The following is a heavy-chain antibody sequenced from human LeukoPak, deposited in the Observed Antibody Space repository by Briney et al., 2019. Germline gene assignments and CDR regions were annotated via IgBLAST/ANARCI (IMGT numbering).Heavy chain of an antibody. CDR2: IYAGGTT. D-gene: IGHD5-18*01. CDR3: AKEGYSYGVDLFDY. J-gene: IGHJ4*02. V-gene: IGHV3-66*01. CDR1: EFTVSSNF. Sequence: PGGSLRLSCAASEFTVSSNFMSWVRQAPGKGLEWVSLIYAGGTTYYADSVKGRFTISRDNSKNTLFLQMNSLRAEDTAVYYCAKEGYSYGVDLFDYWGQGTLVTVSS.